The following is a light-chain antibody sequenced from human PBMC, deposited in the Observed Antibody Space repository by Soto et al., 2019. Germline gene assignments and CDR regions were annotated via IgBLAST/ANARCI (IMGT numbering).Light chain of an antibody. CDR2: HAS. J-gene: IGKJ4*01. Sequence: EIVMTHSPATLSVSPGERATLSCRASQSVSNNLAWYQQKPGQAPRLLIYHASNRATGIPARFSGSGSGTEFTLTISSLQSADFAVYYCQQYNKWPLTFGGGTKVEIK. CDR3: QQYNKWPLT. V-gene: IGKV3-15*01. CDR1: QSVSNN.